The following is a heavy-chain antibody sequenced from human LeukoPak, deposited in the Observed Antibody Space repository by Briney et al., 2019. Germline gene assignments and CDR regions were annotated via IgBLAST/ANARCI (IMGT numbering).Heavy chain of an antibody. Sequence: GGSLRLSCAASGFTFSDYEINWVRQAPGKGLECVSYISSSGDSVYYADSVKGRFTISRDNATSSVFLQMNSLRAEDTAVYYCAKGKLDPFDYWGQGTLVTVSS. CDR3: AKGKLDPFDY. D-gene: IGHD1-1*01. V-gene: IGHV3-48*03. CDR1: GFTFSDYE. J-gene: IGHJ4*02. CDR2: ISSSGDSV.